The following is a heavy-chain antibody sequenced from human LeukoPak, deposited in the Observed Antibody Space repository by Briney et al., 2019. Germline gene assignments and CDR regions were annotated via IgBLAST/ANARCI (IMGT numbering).Heavy chain of an antibody. D-gene: IGHD3-22*01. Sequence: GGSLRLSCAASGFTFSSYSMNWVRQAPGKGLEGVSSISSSSSYIYYADSVKGRFTISKDNAKNSLSLQMNSLRAEDTAVYYCARDRGVQTYYYDSSGLGYWGQGTLVTVSS. CDR1: GFTFSSYS. CDR2: ISSSSSYI. J-gene: IGHJ4*02. V-gene: IGHV3-21*01. CDR3: ARDRGVQTYYYDSSGLGY.